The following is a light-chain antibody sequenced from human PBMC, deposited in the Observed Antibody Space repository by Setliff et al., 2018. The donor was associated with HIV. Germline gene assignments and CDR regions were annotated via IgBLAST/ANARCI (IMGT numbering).Light chain of an antibody. J-gene: IGLJ1*01. Sequence: QSALAQPRSVSGSPGQSVTISCTGTSSDVGSYNYVSWYQQHPGKAPKLMIYDVTKRPSGVSNRFSGSKSGNTASLTISGLQAEDEADYYCCSYAGSSTNVFGTGTKVTVL. CDR2: DVT. CDR3: CSYAGSSTNV. CDR1: SSDVGSYNY. V-gene: IGLV2-11*01.